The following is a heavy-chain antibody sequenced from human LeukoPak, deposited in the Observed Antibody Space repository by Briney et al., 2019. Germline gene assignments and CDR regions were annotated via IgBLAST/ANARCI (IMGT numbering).Heavy chain of an antibody. V-gene: IGHV4-34*01. Sequence: SETLSLTCSVSGVSVSTFYWNWMRQPPGKGLEWIGEINHSGSTNYNPSLKSRVTISVDTSKNQFSLKLSSVTAADTAVYYCARTANSNYDILTGTGNWFDPWGQEPWSPSPQ. CDR2: INHSGST. CDR1: GVSVSTFY. CDR3: ARTANSNYDILTGTGNWFDP. J-gene: IGHJ5*02. D-gene: IGHD3-9*01.